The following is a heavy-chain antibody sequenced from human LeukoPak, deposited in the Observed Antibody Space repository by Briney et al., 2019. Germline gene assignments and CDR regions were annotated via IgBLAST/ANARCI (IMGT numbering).Heavy chain of an antibody. CDR3: AREPGTTLLTRLYL. CDR2: ISGTGDYT. CDR1: GFTFTSYA. D-gene: IGHD3-16*01. Sequence: GGSLRLSCAASGFTFTSYALSWVRQAPGKGLEWVSGISGTGDYTSYADSVKGRFAISRDNSKNTLYLQLNSLRAEDTAVYYCAREPGTTLLTRLYLWGQGTPVTVSS. V-gene: IGHV3-23*01. J-gene: IGHJ4*02.